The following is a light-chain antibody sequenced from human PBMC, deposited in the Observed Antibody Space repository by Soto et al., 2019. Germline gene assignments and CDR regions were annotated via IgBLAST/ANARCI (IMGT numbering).Light chain of an antibody. CDR1: ISNIGANYD. V-gene: IGLV1-40*01. J-gene: IGLJ1*01. Sequence: QSVLTQPPSVSGAPGQRVTISCTWSISNIGANYDVHWYQQRPGTAPKLLIFGNSNRPSGVPDRFSCSKSGTSASLAITGLEAEDEGDYYCQSYDSTMSARYVFATGTKVTV. CDR2: GNS. CDR3: QSYDSTMSARYV.